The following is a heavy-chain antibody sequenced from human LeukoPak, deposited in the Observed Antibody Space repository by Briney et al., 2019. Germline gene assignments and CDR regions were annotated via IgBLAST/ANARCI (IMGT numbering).Heavy chain of an antibody. CDR2: ITSDGSST. J-gene: IGHJ4*02. V-gene: IGHV3-74*01. CDR1: GFTFSSYW. D-gene: IGHD1-1*01. Sequence: GGSLRLSCAASGFTFSSYWMHWVRQAPGKGLVWVSRITSDGSSTSYADAVKGRFTIFRDNDKNTLYLQMNSLGAEDTAVYYCARALPPSVNTPWKWGQGTQVTVSS. CDR3: ARALPPSVNTPWK.